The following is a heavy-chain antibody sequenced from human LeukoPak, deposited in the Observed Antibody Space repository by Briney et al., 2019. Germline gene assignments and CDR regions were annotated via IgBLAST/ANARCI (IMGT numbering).Heavy chain of an antibody. D-gene: IGHD2-15*01. CDR2: IYPGDSDT. CDR1: GYSFTSYW. Sequence: GESLKISCKGSGYSFTSYWIGWVRQMPGKGLEWMGIIYPGDSDTRYSTSFQGQVTISADKSISTAYLQWSSLKASDTAMYYCASPRGCSGGSCYGFDYWGQGTLVTVSS. J-gene: IGHJ4*02. V-gene: IGHV5-51*01. CDR3: ASPRGCSGGSCYGFDY.